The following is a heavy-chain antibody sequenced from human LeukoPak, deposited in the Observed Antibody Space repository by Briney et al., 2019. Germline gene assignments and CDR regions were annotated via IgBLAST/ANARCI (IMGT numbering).Heavy chain of an antibody. CDR1: GFTFDDYA. CDR3: VARYCSRTNCFSGPYFES. CDR2: INWNGDSK. J-gene: IGHJ4*02. Sequence: GRSLRLSCAASGFTFDDYAMHWVRQAPGKGLEWVSGINWNGDSKAYADSVKGRFTISRDNAKNSLSLQMNSLRVEDTALYYCVARYCSRTNCFSGPYFESWGQGTLVTVSS. V-gene: IGHV3-9*01. D-gene: IGHD2-2*01.